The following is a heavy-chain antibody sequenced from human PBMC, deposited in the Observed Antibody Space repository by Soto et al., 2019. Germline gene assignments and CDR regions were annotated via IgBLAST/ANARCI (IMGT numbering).Heavy chain of an antibody. J-gene: IGHJ4*02. Sequence: QVQLVQSRPEVKKSGASVKVSCKTSGYNFTNYVISWVRQAPGQGLEWMGWISTFSGRTDYARKFQGRVAMTTDTSTSTADMEMWSLRSGDTAVYYCARVSGGSYGDYEFGHWGQGTLVTVSS. CDR2: ISTFSGRT. V-gene: IGHV1-18*01. CDR3: ARVSGGSYGDYEFGH. CDR1: GYNFTNYV. D-gene: IGHD4-17*01.